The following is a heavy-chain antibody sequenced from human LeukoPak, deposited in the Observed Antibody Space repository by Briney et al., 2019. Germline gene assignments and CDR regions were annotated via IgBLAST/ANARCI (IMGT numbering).Heavy chain of an antibody. CDR3: ARSRYYFDS. D-gene: IGHD6-13*01. Sequence: SQTLSLTCAISGDSVSSNSAAWSWIRQSPWRGFEWLGRTYYRSKWYNDYAVSVKSRINISSDTSKNQLSLQLNSVTPEDTAVYYCARSRYYFDSWGQGVLVTVSS. CDR2: TYYRSKWYN. J-gene: IGHJ4*02. V-gene: IGHV6-1*01. CDR1: GDSVSSNSAA.